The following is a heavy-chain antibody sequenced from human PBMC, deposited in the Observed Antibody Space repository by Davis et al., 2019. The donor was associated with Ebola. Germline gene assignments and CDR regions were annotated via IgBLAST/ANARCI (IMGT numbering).Heavy chain of an antibody. D-gene: IGHD5-18*01. V-gene: IGHV3-30*02. Sequence: GESLKISCAASGFTFSSYGMHWVRQAPGKGLEWVAFIRYDGSNKYYADSVKGRFTISRDNSKNTLYLQMNSLRAEDTAVYYCARGTAMVIWGQGTLVTVSS. CDR2: IRYDGSNK. J-gene: IGHJ4*02. CDR3: ARGTAMVI. CDR1: GFTFSSYG.